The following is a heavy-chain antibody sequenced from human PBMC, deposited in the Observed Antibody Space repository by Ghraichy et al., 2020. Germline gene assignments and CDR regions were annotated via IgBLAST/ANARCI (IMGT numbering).Heavy chain of an antibody. D-gene: IGHD6-19*01. CDR3: ARAPTGYSSGWYGPEIDY. J-gene: IGHJ4*02. Sequence: ASVKVSCKASGYTFTSYGISWVRQAPGQGLEWMGWISAYNGNTNYAQKLQGRVTMTTDTSTSTAYMELRSLRSDDTAVYYCARAPTGYSSGWYGPEIDYRGQGTLVTVSP. V-gene: IGHV1-18*04. CDR2: ISAYNGNT. CDR1: GYTFTSYG.